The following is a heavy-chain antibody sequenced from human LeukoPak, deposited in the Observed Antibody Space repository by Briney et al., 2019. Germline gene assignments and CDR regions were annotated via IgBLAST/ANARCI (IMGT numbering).Heavy chain of an antibody. V-gene: IGHV3-30-3*01. D-gene: IGHD6-19*01. CDR3: GRDRGSGIAVAGTAPAY. CDR2: ISYDGSNK. CDR1: GFTLSSYA. Sequence: ARSLRLSCLVSGFTLSSYAMHWVRQAAGKGLEWVGVISYDGSNKYYADSVKGRFTISRHNSTNTLYLQINSLRATDTAVYYCGRDRGSGIAVAGTAPAYWGQGTLVTVSS. J-gene: IGHJ4*02.